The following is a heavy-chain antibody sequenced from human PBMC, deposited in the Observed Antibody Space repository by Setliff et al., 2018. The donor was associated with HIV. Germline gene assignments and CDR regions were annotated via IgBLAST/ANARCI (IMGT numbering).Heavy chain of an antibody. CDR1: GYTFTAYY. Sequence: ASVKVSCKASGYTFTAYYIHWVRQAPGHELQLMGRIEPSSGGTNYIQKFQGRVTITRDTSIYTVYMELTGLTSDDTAVYYCARDPGYKSSWYGAFDIWGQGTMVTVSS. J-gene: IGHJ3*02. CDR3: ARDPGYKSSWYGAFDI. CDR2: IEPSSGGT. D-gene: IGHD6-13*01. V-gene: IGHV1-2*06.